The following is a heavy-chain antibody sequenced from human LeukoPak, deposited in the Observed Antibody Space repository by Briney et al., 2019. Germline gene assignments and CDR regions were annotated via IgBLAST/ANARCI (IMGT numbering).Heavy chain of an antibody. CDR2: ISSISSYI. CDR3: ASDDSSSGAGFDY. D-gene: IGHD6-6*01. CDR1: GFTFSSYS. V-gene: IGHV3-21*01. J-gene: IGHJ4*02. Sequence: GGCLRLSCAASGFTFSSYSMNWVRQAPGKGLGWVSSISSISSYIYYADSVKGRCTISRDNAKNSLYLQMNSLRAEDTAVYYCASDDSSSGAGFDYWGQGTLVTVSS.